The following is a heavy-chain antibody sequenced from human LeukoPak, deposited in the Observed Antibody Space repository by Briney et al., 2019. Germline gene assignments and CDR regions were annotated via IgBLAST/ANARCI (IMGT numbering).Heavy chain of an antibody. CDR1: GFTVSRSQ. CDR3: AGRAELGGGFDY. D-gene: IGHD7-27*01. Sequence: GGSLRLSCAVSGFTVSRSQMSWVRQAPGKGLEWVSSMYDGGTTHHADSVKGRFTISRDNSKNTLYLQTNSLTAEDTAVYYCAGRAELGGGFDYWGQGTLVTVSS. J-gene: IGHJ4*02. CDR2: MYDGGTT. V-gene: IGHV3-66*01.